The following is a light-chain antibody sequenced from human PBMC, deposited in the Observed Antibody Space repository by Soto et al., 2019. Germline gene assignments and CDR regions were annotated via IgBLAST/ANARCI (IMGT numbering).Light chain of an antibody. CDR3: ATWDSNVWV. V-gene: IGLV4-60*02. Sequence: QPVLTQSSSASASLGSSVKRTCTLSSGHSSYIIAWHQQQPGKAPRYLMKLEGSGSYNKGSGVPDRFSGSSSGADRYLTISNLQFEDEADYYCATWDSNVWVFGGGTKLTVL. CDR2: LEGSGSY. CDR1: SGHSSYI. J-gene: IGLJ3*02.